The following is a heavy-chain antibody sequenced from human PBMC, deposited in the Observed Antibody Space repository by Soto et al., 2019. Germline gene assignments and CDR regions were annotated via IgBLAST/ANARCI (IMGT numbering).Heavy chain of an antibody. CDR3: ARAPPYSSSWYYYYMDV. D-gene: IGHD6-13*01. Sequence: GGSLRLSCAASGFTVSSNYMSWVRQAPGKGLEWVSVIYSGGSTYYADSVKGRFTISRHNSKNTLYLQMNSLRAEDTAVYYCARAPPYSSSWYYYYMDVWGKGTTVTVSS. CDR2: IYSGGST. V-gene: IGHV3-53*04. J-gene: IGHJ6*03. CDR1: GFTVSSNY.